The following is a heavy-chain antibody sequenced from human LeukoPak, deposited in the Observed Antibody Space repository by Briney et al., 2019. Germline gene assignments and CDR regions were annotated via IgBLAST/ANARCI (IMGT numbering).Heavy chain of an antibody. CDR2: ITSSGTST. D-gene: IGHD1-26*01. CDR3: ASDVGATTSATFDL. J-gene: IGHJ3*01. Sequence: PGGSLRLSCDASGFTFSDYYMTWIRQAPGKGLEWISYITSSGTSTYYPVSVRGRFTISRDNARNSVYLQMKYLRADDTAVYYCASDVGATTSATFDLWGQGTVVTVSS. V-gene: IGHV3-11*01. CDR1: GFTFSDYY.